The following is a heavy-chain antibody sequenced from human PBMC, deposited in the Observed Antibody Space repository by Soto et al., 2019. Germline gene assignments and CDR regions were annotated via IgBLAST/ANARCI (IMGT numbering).Heavy chain of an antibody. CDR1: GDSFTTCW. J-gene: IGHJ6*01. Sequence: GEALRVSWKGSGDSFTTCWNGGGRQMPGKSLEWMGIIYPGDSDARYSPSFQGQVTISADKSISTAYLQWSSLKASDTAMYYCAVGILTFFYGSCYYRDRIAVRAQGSTDTVSS. V-gene: IGHV5-51*01. CDR3: AVGILTFFYGSCYYRDRIAV. D-gene: IGHD3-9*01. CDR2: IYPGDSDA.